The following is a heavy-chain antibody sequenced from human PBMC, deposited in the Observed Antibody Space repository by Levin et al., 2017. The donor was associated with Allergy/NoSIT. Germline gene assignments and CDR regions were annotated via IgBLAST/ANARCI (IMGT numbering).Heavy chain of an antibody. D-gene: IGHD3-22*01. CDR3: ARVKQMIVVRRGSWFDP. CDR1: GYTFTSYG. V-gene: IGHV1-18*01. Sequence: ASVKVSCKASGYTFTSYGISWVRQAPGQGLEWMGWISAYNGNTNYAQKLQGRVTMTTDTSTSTAYMELRSLRSDDTAVYYCARVKQMIVVRRGSWFDPWGQGTLVTVSS. CDR2: ISAYNGNT. J-gene: IGHJ5*02.